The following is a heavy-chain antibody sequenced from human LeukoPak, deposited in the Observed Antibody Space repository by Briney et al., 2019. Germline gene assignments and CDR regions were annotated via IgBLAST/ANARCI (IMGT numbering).Heavy chain of an antibody. J-gene: IGHJ4*02. CDR3: ARDPLPYYYDSSGLDPYYFDY. CDR1: GFTVSSNY. V-gene: IGHV3-21*01. CDR2: ISSSSSYI. Sequence: GGSLRLSCAASGFTVSSNYMSWVRQAPGKGLEWVSSISSSSSYIYYADSVKGRFTISRDNAKNSLYLQMNSLRAEDTAVYYCARDPLPYYYDSSGLDPYYFDYWGQGTLVTVSS. D-gene: IGHD3-22*01.